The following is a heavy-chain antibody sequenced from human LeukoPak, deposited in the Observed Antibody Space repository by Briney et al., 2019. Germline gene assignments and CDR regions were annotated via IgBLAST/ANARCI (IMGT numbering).Heavy chain of an antibody. Sequence: PGRSLRLSCAASGFTFDYYAMHWVPHAPGKGLEGVSGMSWNSGSIGYADSVKRRFTISRDNAKNSLYLQMNSLRAEDTALYYCAKDGQSMVRDFDLWGRGTLVTVSS. CDR2: MSWNSGSI. D-gene: IGHD3-10*01. CDR3: AKDGQSMVRDFDL. V-gene: IGHV3-9*01. J-gene: IGHJ2*01. CDR1: GFTFDYYA.